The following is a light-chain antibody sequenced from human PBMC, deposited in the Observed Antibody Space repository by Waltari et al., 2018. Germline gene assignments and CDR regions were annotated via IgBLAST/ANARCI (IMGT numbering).Light chain of an antibody. CDR1: KAINNW. J-gene: IGKJ2*03. V-gene: IGKV1-33*01. Sequence: DIQMTQSPYSLSASVGDRVTITCRPSKAINNWLAWYQQKPWKAPKLLIKRASNLQTGVPSRFRGSGSGTDFTLTISSLQAEDFATYYCQQHDISPYSFGQGTKVDIK. CDR2: RAS. CDR3: QQHDISPYS.